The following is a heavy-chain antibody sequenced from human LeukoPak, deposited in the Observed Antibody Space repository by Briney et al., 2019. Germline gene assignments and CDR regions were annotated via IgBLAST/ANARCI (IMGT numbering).Heavy chain of an antibody. Sequence: GGSLRLSCAASGFSFDTYWMHWVRQAAGKGLEWVSRINTDGSTTDYADSVKGRFSTSRDNANRPLYLQMNSLRADHTALYYSTRAGAQLQNSYWGQGTLVYVSS. J-gene: IGHJ4*02. D-gene: IGHD5-24*01. CDR3: TRAGAQLQNSY. CDR2: INTDGSTT. V-gene: IGHV3-74*01. CDR1: GFSFDTYW.